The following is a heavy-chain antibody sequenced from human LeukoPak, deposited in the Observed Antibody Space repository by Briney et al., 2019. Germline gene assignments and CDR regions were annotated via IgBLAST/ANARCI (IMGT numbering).Heavy chain of an antibody. CDR2: ISYHGSNK. Sequence: GRSLRLSCAASGFTFSSYGMQWVRQAPGKGLEWVAVISYHGSNKYHADSVKGRFTISRDNSKNTLYLQMNSLRAEDTAVYYCAKDHCSGTSCFNYYGMDVWGQGTTVTVSS. J-gene: IGHJ6*02. D-gene: IGHD2-2*01. V-gene: IGHV3-30*18. CDR3: AKDHCSGTSCFNYYGMDV. CDR1: GFTFSSYG.